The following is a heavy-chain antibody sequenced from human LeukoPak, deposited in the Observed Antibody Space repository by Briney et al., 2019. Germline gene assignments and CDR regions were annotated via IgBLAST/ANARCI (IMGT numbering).Heavy chain of an antibody. CDR1: GFTFSSYW. Sequence: GGSLGLSCAASGFTFSSYWMNWVRQAPGKGLEWVANIKPDGSDQYYVDSVKGRFTISRDNAKNSLYLQMNSLRAEDTAVYYCARENFQYWAQGTLVTVSS. CDR2: IKPDGSDQ. CDR3: ARENFQY. V-gene: IGHV3-7*04. J-gene: IGHJ4*02.